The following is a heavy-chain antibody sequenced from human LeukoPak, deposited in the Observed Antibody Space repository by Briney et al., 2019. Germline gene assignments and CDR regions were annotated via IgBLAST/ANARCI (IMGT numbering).Heavy chain of an antibody. D-gene: IGHD2-21*01. CDR1: GFTVSRNY. Sequence: GGSLRLSCAASGFTVSRNYMSWVRQAPGKGLEWVSVIYSGGSTYYADSVKGRFTISRDTSKNTLYLQMNSLRAEDTALYYCARVEVRLNDAFDIWGQGTMVTVSS. CDR3: ARVEVRLNDAFDI. J-gene: IGHJ3*02. CDR2: IYSGGST. V-gene: IGHV3-66*01.